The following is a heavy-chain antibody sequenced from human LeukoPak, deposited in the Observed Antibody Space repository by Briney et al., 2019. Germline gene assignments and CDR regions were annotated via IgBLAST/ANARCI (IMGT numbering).Heavy chain of an antibody. CDR2: ISSSSSTI. CDR1: QSTFSYYS. CDR3: ARDPTTVTPDY. D-gene: IGHD4-17*01. V-gene: IGHV3-48*04. Sequence: GGSLRLSCVASQSTFSYYSMNWVRQAPGKGLEWVSYISSSSSTIYYADSVKGRFTISRDNAKNSLYLQMNSLRAEDTAVYYCARDPTTVTPDYWGQGTLVTVSS. J-gene: IGHJ4*02.